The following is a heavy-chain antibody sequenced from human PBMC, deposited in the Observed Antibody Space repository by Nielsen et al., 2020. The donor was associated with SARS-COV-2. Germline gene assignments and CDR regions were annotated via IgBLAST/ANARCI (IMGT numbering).Heavy chain of an antibody. J-gene: IGHJ4*02. CDR3: ARGRDGYNYFDY. D-gene: IGHD5-24*01. Sequence: GGSVRLSCAASGFTFDDYAMHWVRQAPGKGLEWVSGISWNSGSIGYADSVKGRFTISRDNAKNSLYLQMNSLRAEDTAVYYCARGRDGYNYFDYWGQGTLVTVSS. CDR2: ISWNSGSI. V-gene: IGHV3-9*01. CDR1: GFTFDDYA.